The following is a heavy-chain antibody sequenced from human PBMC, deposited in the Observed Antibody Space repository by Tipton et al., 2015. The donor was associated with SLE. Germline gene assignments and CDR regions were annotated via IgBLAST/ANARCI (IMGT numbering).Heavy chain of an antibody. J-gene: IGHJ4*02. D-gene: IGHD5-12*01. CDR2: SHYGGST. V-gene: IGHV4-4*08. Sequence: TLSLTCTVSGGSISGFYWSWIRQPPGKGLGWIGNSHYGGSTNYNPSLNSRVTISVDPSRNQFSLSLTSVTAADTAVYYCAREGLRWLYFDYWGQGPLVTVSS. CDR3: AREGLRWLYFDY. CDR1: GGSISGFY.